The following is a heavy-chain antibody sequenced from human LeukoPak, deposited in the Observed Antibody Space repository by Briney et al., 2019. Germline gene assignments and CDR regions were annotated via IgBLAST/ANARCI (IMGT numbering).Heavy chain of an antibody. Sequence: GGSLRLSCAASGFTFSSYAMSWVRQAPGKGLEWVSAISGSGGSTYYADSVKGRFTISRDNSKNTLYLQMNSLRAEDTAVYCCAKGTGYSSSWPFDYWGQGTLVTVSS. CDR1: GFTFSSYA. V-gene: IGHV3-23*01. J-gene: IGHJ4*02. D-gene: IGHD6-13*01. CDR2: ISGSGGST. CDR3: AKGTGYSSSWPFDY.